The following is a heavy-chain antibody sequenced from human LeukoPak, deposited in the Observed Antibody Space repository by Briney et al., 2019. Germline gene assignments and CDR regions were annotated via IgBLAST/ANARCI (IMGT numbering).Heavy chain of an antibody. Sequence: ASVKVSCKTSGYTFINYAITWVRQAPGGGLEWMGTISTYNGYRSHAQKFRGRVTMTTDTSTSTAYMELGSLGSDDTAVYYCARDTDFSIDYWGQGSLVTVSS. D-gene: IGHD2/OR15-2a*01. CDR1: GYTFINYA. V-gene: IGHV1-18*01. J-gene: IGHJ4*02. CDR3: ARDTDFSIDY. CDR2: ISTYNGYR.